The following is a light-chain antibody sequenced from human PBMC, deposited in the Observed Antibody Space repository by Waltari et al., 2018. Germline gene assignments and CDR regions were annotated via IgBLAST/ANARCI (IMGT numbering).Light chain of an antibody. CDR1: QSVLYSPNNKNY. J-gene: IGKJ1*01. Sequence: DIVLTQSPDSLAVSLGERATINCKSSQSVLYSPNNKNYIGWFQQKAGQPPKLLIYWASMREYGVPDRFSGSGSGTDFTLTISSLQAEDVAVYYCQQYHSVPRTFGQGTKVEI. V-gene: IGKV4-1*01. CDR3: QQYHSVPRT. CDR2: WAS.